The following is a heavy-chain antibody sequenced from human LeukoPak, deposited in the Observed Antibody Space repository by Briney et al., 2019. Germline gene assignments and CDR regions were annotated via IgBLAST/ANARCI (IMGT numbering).Heavy chain of an antibody. Sequence: SQTLSLTCTVSGDSISSGDDYWSWIRQPPGKGLDWIGYIYKNGSTYYNPSLKSRLTISVDTSKNQFSLKLSSVTAADTAVYYCARELDFHGSGSFYFWGQGTLVTVSS. CDR3: ARELDFHGSGSFYF. CDR2: IYKNGST. CDR1: GDSISSGDDY. D-gene: IGHD3-10*01. J-gene: IGHJ4*02. V-gene: IGHV4-30-4*01.